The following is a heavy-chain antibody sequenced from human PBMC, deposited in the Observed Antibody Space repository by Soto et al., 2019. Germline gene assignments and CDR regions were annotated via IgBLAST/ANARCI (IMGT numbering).Heavy chain of an antibody. CDR1: GGTFSSYA. J-gene: IGHJ6*02. V-gene: IGHV1-69*06. CDR3: ARLLGSIVVPAAIWADYYYYYGMDV. CDR2: IIPIFGTA. Sequence: GASVKVSCKASGGTFSSYAICWVRQAPGQGLEWMGGIIPIFGTANYAQKFQGRVTITADKSTSTAYMELSSLRSEDTAVYYCARLLGSIVVPAAIWADYYYYYGMDVWGQGTTVTVSS. D-gene: IGHD2-2*01.